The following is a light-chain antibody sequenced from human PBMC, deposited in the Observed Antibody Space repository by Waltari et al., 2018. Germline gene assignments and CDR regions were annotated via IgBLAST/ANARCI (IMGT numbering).Light chain of an antibody. V-gene: IGLV2-8*01. CDR3: SSYSGSNNLGV. J-gene: IGLJ2*01. CDR2: EVN. Sequence: QSALTQPPSASGSPGQSVTISCTGTSSDVGGYNYVSWYQQHPGKAPKLIISEVNKRPSGVPARFTGTKSGNAASLTVSGLQADDEADYYCSSYSGSNNLGVFGGGTKLTVL. CDR1: SSDVGGYNY.